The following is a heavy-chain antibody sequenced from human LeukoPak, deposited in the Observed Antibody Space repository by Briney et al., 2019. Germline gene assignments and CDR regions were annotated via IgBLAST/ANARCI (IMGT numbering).Heavy chain of an antibody. CDR2: IRGSGGGT. Sequence: GGSLRLSCAVSGFTVSGNYMSWVRQAPGKVLEWVSAIRGSGGGTKYGDSVKGRFTISRDNSKNTLYVQINSLRAEDTAVYYCAKDWTGTKPFDLWGRGTLVTVSS. CDR1: GFTVSGNY. D-gene: IGHD3/OR15-3a*01. V-gene: IGHV3-23*01. J-gene: IGHJ2*01. CDR3: AKDWTGTKPFDL.